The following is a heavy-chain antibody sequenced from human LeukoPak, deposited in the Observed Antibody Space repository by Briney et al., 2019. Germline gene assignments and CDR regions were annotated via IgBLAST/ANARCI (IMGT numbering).Heavy chain of an antibody. CDR3: ARAPVAAGGFDS. D-gene: IGHD6-19*01. V-gene: IGHV1-18*01. J-gene: IGHJ4*02. CDR2: ISGYNDDT. Sequence: ASVKVSCKASGYTFTDYGIHWVRQAPGQGLEWMGWISGYNDDTNYAQTVQGRFTMTKDTSTTTVYMELRSLRSDDTAVYFCARAPVAAGGFDSWGQGTRVTVSS. CDR1: GYTFTDYG.